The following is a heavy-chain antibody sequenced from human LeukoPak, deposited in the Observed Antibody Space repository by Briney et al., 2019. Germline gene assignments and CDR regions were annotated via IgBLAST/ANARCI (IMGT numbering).Heavy chain of an antibody. Sequence: GASVKVSCKASGGTFSSYAISWVRQAPGQGLEWMGGIIPIFGTANYAQKFQGRVTITADKSTSTAYMELRSLRSDDTAVYYCARDPPVIVVREYYFDYWGQGTLVTVSS. J-gene: IGHJ4*02. V-gene: IGHV1-69*06. CDR3: ARDPPVIVVREYYFDY. D-gene: IGHD2-15*01. CDR2: IIPIFGTA. CDR1: GGTFSSYA.